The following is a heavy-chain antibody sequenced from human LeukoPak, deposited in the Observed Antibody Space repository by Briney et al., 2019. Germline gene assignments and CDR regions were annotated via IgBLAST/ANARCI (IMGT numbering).Heavy chain of an antibody. Sequence: QPGGSLRLSCAASGFTFSSYWMHWVRQVPGKGLVWVSCINSDGSSPTYADSVKGRFTTSRDNAMSTLYLQMNSLRDEDTAVYYCVRGVYYFDYWGQGTLVTVSS. CDR2: INSDGSSP. CDR1: GFTFSSYW. CDR3: VRGVYYFDY. V-gene: IGHV3-74*01. J-gene: IGHJ4*02. D-gene: IGHD6-6*01.